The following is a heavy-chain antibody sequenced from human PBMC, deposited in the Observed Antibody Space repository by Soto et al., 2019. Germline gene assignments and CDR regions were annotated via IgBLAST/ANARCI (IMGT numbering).Heavy chain of an antibody. J-gene: IGHJ4*02. CDR3: ARPGVYYSSGYYRFDY. D-gene: IGHD3-22*01. Sequence: ASVKVSCKASGGTFSSYAISWVRQAPGQGLEWMGGIIPIFGTANYAQKFQGRVTITADESTSTAYMELSSLRSEDTAVYYCARPGVYYSSGYYRFDYWGQGTLVTVSS. V-gene: IGHV1-69*13. CDR2: IIPIFGTA. CDR1: GGTFSSYA.